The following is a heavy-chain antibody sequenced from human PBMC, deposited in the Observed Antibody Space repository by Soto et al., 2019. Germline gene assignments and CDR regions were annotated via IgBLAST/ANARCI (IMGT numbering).Heavy chain of an antibody. Sequence: KPSETLSLTCTVSGGSISSYYWSWIRQPPGKGLEWIGYIYYSGSTNYNPSLKSRVTISVDTSKNQFSLKLSSVTAADTAVYYCARASPRRGTMIVVWDAFDIWGQGTMVTVSS. CDR2: IYYSGST. J-gene: IGHJ3*02. CDR1: GGSISSYY. CDR3: ARASPRRGTMIVVWDAFDI. D-gene: IGHD3-22*01. V-gene: IGHV4-59*01.